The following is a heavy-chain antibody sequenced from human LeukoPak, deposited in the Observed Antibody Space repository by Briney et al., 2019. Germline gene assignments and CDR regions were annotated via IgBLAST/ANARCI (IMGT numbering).Heavy chain of an antibody. J-gene: IGHJ4*02. V-gene: IGHV3-23*01. CDR1: GFTFTTNA. Sequence: GGSLRPSRAASGFTFTTNAMTWVRQSPGKVLKWVSVIGSGGDTYYSDSLQGRFTISRANSKNTLYLQMDSVRADDTAVCYCAKYYAARSRSFDIWGQGTLVTVSS. CDR2: IGSGGDT. CDR3: AKYYAARSRSFDI. D-gene: IGHD3-10*01.